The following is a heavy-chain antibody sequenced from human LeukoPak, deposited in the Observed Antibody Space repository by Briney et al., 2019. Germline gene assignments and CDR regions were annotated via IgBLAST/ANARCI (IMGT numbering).Heavy chain of an antibody. V-gene: IGHV3-74*01. D-gene: IGHD5-24*01. Sequence: GGSLRLSCATSGFTFSTYWMDWVRQAPGKGLVWVSRINSDGSSTRYADSVKGRFTISRDNAKNTLSLQMSSLRAEDTAVYYCVRAGYRDAYNLWGQGTLVTVSS. CDR3: VRAGYRDAYNL. CDR2: INSDGSST. J-gene: IGHJ4*02. CDR1: GFTFSTYW.